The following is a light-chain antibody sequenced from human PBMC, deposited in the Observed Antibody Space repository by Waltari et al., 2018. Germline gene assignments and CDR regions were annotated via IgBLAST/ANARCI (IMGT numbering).Light chain of an antibody. CDR2: EVS. CDR3: SSFTSSSVYV. J-gene: IGLJ1*01. V-gene: IGLV2-14*01. CDR1: SSDVGGFNY. Sequence: QSALTQPASVSGSPGQSITISCTGTSSDVGGFNYVSWYQQYPGKAPKLMIFEVSNRHSGVSNRFSGSKSGNTASLTISGLQAEDEADYYCSSFTSSSVYVFGTGTKVTVL.